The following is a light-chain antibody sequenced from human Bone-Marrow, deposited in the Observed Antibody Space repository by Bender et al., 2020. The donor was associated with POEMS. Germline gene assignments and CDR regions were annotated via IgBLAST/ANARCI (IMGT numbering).Light chain of an antibody. J-gene: IGLJ3*02. V-gene: IGLV3-21*04. CDR1: QFGTKS. CDR3: QVWDSYTDYVV. Sequence: SNVLTQPPSVSVAPGETARIGCWGRQFGTKSLQWYQQKAGQAPVLVIYDDTDRPSGIPERFSGSNSGNTATLTINRVEAGDEADYYCQVWDSYTDYVVFGGGTKLTVL. CDR2: DDT.